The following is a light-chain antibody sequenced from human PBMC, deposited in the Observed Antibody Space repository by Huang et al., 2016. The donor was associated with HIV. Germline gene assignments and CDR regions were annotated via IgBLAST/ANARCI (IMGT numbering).Light chain of an antibody. V-gene: IGKV1-8*01. J-gene: IGKJ4*01. CDR2: DAS. CDR3: QHSDGLSPLT. Sequence: AIRMTQSPSSLSASTGDRVTITCRASQDIGSSLAWYQQRPGKAPVLLIYDASTLQLGGPSRFTGSGSRTVFTLTIACLQVEDVATYFCQHSDGLSPLTFGGGTKVDIK. CDR1: QDIGSS.